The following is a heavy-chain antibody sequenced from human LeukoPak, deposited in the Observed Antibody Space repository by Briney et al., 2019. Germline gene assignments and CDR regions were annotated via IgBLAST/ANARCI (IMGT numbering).Heavy chain of an antibody. CDR3: ARPVWGYYYMDV. J-gene: IGHJ6*03. Sequence: SETLSLTCTVSGGSISSYYWSWIRQPPGKGLEWIGEINHSGSTNYNPSLKSRVTISVDTSKNQFSLKLSSVTAADTAVYYCARPVWGYYYMDVWGKGTTVTISS. CDR2: INHSGST. CDR1: GGSISSYY. D-gene: IGHD3-16*01. V-gene: IGHV4-34*01.